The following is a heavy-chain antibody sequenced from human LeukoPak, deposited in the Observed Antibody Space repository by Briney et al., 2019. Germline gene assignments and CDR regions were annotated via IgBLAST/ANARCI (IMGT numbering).Heavy chain of an antibody. J-gene: IGHJ4*02. D-gene: IGHD6-19*01. CDR1: GGSIDRSFYY. CDR3: ARLGGSAWHLDY. CDR2: LYYSGKA. Sequence: PSETLSLTCTVSGGSIDRSFYYWGWIRQPPGKGLEWIGSLYYSGKAYYNPSLNSRVTISLDTSKNLFSLKLNSVTAADTAVYYCARLGGSAWHLDYWGQEILVTVSS. V-gene: IGHV4-39*07.